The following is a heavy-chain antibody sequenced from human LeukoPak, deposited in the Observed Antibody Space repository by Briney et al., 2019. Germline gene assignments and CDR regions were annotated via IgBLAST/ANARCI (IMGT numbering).Heavy chain of an antibody. Sequence: ASVKVSCKASGYTFTSYGISWVRQAPGQGLEWMGWISAYNGNTNYAQKLQGRVTMTRDTSTSTVYMELSSLRSEDTAVYYCAREGGFLEWLFDYWGQGTLVTVSS. CDR1: GYTFTSYG. V-gene: IGHV1-18*01. J-gene: IGHJ4*02. CDR2: ISAYNGNT. CDR3: AREGGFLEWLFDY. D-gene: IGHD3-3*01.